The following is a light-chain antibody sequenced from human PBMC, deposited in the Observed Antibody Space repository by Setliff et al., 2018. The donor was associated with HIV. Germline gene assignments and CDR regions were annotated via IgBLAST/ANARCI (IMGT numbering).Light chain of an antibody. CDR1: TRDVGGYSY. CDR3: SSYTRDSTVV. Sequence: SVLTQPASVSGSPGQSITISCTGSTRDVGGYSYVSWYQQHPGKAPKLMSSHVTDRPSGISDRFSGSKSGNTASLTISGLRAEDEADYFCSSYTRDSTVVFGGGTK. CDR2: HVT. V-gene: IGLV2-14*03. J-gene: IGLJ3*02.